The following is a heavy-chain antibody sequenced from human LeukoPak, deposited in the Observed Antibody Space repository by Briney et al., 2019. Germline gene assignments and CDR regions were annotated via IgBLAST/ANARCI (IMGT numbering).Heavy chain of an antibody. CDR3: AKAPVTTLPYYYYYMDV. Sequence: GGSLRLSCAASGFTFSSYAMHWVRQAPGKGLEWVAIISYDGSNKYYADSVKGRFTISRDNSKNTLYLQMNSLRAEDTAVYYCAKAPVTTLPYYYYYMDVWGKGTTVTVSS. CDR2: ISYDGSNK. D-gene: IGHD4-11*01. V-gene: IGHV3-30-3*01. CDR1: GFTFSSYA. J-gene: IGHJ6*03.